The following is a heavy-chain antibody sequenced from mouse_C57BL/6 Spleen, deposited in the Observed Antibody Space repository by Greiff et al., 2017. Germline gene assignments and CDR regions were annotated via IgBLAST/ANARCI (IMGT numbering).Heavy chain of an antibody. D-gene: IGHD2-4*01. J-gene: IGHJ4*01. CDR3: ARWDDYEGAMDD. CDR2: INPSNGGT. V-gene: IGHV1-53*01. CDR1: GYTFTSYW. Sequence: QVQLQQPGTELVKPGASVKLSCKASGYTFTSYWMHWVKQRPGQGLEWIGNINPSNGGTNYNEKFKSKATLTVDKSTSTAYMQLSSLTSEDSAVYECARWDDYEGAMDDWGQGTSVTVSS.